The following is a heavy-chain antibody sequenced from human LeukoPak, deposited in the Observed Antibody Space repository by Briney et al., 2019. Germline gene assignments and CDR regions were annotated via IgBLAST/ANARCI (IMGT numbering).Heavy chain of an antibody. J-gene: IGHJ4*02. D-gene: IGHD2-2*02. V-gene: IGHV3-21*01. Sequence: GGSLRLSCEASGFTFSAHAMNWVRQAPGKGLEWVSSISSSSSYIYYADSVKGRFTISRDNAKNSLYLLMNSLRAEDTAVYYCARDDCSSTSCYKEGDFDYWGQGTLVTVSS. CDR1: GFTFSAHA. CDR2: ISSSSSYI. CDR3: ARDDCSSTSCYKEGDFDY.